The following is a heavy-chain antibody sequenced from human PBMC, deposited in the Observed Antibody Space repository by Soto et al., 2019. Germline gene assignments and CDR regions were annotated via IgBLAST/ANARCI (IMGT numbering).Heavy chain of an antibody. V-gene: IGHV1-69*01. Sequence: QVQLVQSGAEVKTPGSSVEVSCKASGGIFSSFSITWVRQVPGHGLEWMGGIIPMTGTPNYAEKFQGRLTLTADASTRTGYLVLSSLKSEDTAVYYCARGPILPGATSWLDPWGQGTVVIVSS. J-gene: IGHJ5*02. CDR1: GGIFSSFS. D-gene: IGHD2-2*01. CDR2: IIPMTGTP. CDR3: ARGPILPGATSWLDP.